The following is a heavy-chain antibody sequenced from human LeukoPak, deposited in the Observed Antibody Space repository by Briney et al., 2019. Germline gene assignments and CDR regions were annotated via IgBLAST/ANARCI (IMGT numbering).Heavy chain of an antibody. CDR1: GGSISSGGYY. V-gene: IGHV4-31*03. CDR2: IYYSGST. D-gene: IGHD2-21*02. J-gene: IGHJ4*02. CDR3: VAVVTAIPDYYFDY. Sequence: SETLSLTCTVSGGSISSGGYYWSLIRQHPGKGLEWIGYIYYSGSTYYNPSLKSRVTISVDTSKNQFSLKLSSVTAADTAVYYCVAVVTAIPDYYFDYWGQGTLVTVSS.